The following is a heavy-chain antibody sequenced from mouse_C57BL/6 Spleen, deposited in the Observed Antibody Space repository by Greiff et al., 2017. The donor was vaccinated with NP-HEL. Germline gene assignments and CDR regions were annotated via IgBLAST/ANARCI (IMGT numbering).Heavy chain of an antibody. Sequence: QVQLQQSGAELARPGASVKLSCKASGYTFTSYGISWVKQRTGQGLEWIGEIYPRSGNTYYNEKFKGKATLTADTSSSTAYMELRSLTSEDSAVYFCAKGATTVEGYFDVWGTGTTVTVSS. J-gene: IGHJ1*03. CDR1: GYTFTSYG. D-gene: IGHD1-1*01. CDR2: IYPRSGNT. CDR3: AKGATTVEGYFDV. V-gene: IGHV1-81*01.